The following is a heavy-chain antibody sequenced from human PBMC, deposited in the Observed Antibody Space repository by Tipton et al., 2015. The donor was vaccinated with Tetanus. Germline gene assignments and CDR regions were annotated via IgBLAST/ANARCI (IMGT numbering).Heavy chain of an antibody. Sequence: TLSLTCTVSGDSISTYYWSWIRQPPGQGLEWIGYIYYSESTSYNHSLKSRVTISVDTPKNQFSLKLSSVTAADTAVYYCARDRTICSGGSCCGIPGAFDIWGQGTMVTVFS. V-gene: IGHV4-59*01. J-gene: IGHJ3*02. CDR3: ARDRTICSGGSCCGIPGAFDI. D-gene: IGHD2-15*01. CDR2: IYYSEST. CDR1: GDSISTYY.